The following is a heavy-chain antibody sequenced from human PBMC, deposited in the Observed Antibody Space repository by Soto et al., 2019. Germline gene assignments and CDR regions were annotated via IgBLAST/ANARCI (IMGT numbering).Heavy chain of an antibody. V-gene: IGHV1-69*12. CDR2: IIPIFGPA. CDR1: GGTFRNYA. Sequence: QVQLVQSGAEVKKTGSSVRVSCKASGGTFRNYAISWVRQAPGQGLEWIGGIIPIFGPANYAHNFQDRLRIIADEFKSSVYMELNSLTSDDTAVYYCARSDYCGGDCYAFLDYWGQGTLVTVSS. CDR3: ARSDYCGGDCYAFLDY. J-gene: IGHJ4*02. D-gene: IGHD2-21*02.